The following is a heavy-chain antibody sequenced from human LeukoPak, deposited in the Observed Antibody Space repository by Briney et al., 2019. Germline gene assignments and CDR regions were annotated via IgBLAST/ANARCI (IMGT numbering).Heavy chain of an antibody. CDR3: ATYGDYEAYHFDY. D-gene: IGHD4-17*01. J-gene: IGHJ4*02. V-gene: IGHV3-23*01. CDR2: VSSSGGRT. CDR1: GFTFSSFA. Sequence: GGSLRLSCAASGFTFSSFAMSWVRQAPGKGLEWVSAVSSSGGRTYYADSVKGRFTISRDNSENTLYLQMNSLRAEDTAVYYCATYGDYEAYHFDYWGQGTLVTVSS.